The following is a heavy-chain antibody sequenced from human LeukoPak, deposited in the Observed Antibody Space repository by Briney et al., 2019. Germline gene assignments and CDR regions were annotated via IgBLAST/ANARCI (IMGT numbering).Heavy chain of an antibody. CDR2: IDHSGGT. J-gene: IGHJ6*03. V-gene: IGHV4-34*01. CDR3: ARMRGGGIGYSNYMDV. D-gene: IGHD2-15*01. CDR1: GGSLSSYY. Sequence: SETLSLTCTVSGGSLSSYYWSWIRQPPGKGLEWIGEIDHSGGTNYNPSLKSRVTMSVDTSKNQFSLKLTSVTAADAAVYYCARMRGGGIGYSNYMDVWGKGTTVIVSS.